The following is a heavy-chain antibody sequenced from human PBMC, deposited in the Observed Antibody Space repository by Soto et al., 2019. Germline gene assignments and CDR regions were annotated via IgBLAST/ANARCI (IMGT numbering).Heavy chain of an antibody. CDR2: MDPNSGNP. CDR1: GYTCTSYD. Sequence: VSVKVSCKASGYTCTSYDINWVRTATGQGLEWMGWMDPNSGNPGYAQKFQGRVAMTRNTSISTANLVLGRLRSEDTAVYKRARGVCRVPAESNWGRRTLVAVPS. CDR3: ARGVCRVPAESN. J-gene: IGHJ4*02. V-gene: IGHV1-8*01. D-gene: IGHD2-2*01.